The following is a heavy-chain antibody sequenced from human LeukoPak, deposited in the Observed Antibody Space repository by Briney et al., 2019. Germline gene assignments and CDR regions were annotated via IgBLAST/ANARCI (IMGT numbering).Heavy chain of an antibody. CDR3: ASSIAVAGTGFDY. Sequence: ASVTVSCTASGYTFTVYYMHWVRQAPGQGLEWMGWINPNSGGTNYAQKFQGRVTMTRDTSISTAYMELSRLRSDDTAVYYCASSIAVAGTGFDYWGQGTLVTVSS. V-gene: IGHV1-2*02. CDR1: GYTFTVYY. D-gene: IGHD6-19*01. J-gene: IGHJ4*02. CDR2: INPNSGGT.